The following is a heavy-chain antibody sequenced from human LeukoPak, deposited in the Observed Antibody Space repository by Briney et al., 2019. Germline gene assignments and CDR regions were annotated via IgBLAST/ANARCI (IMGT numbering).Heavy chain of an antibody. Sequence: ASVKVSCKASGYTFTGYYMHWVRQAPGQGLEWMGWINPNRGGTNYAQKFQGRVTMTRDTSISTAYMELSRLRSDDTAVYYCARDAHTYYYDSSGYPSPLDYWGQGTLVTVSS. CDR2: INPNRGGT. J-gene: IGHJ4*02. CDR3: ARDAHTYYYDSSGYPSPLDY. V-gene: IGHV1-2*02. CDR1: GYTFTGYY. D-gene: IGHD3-22*01.